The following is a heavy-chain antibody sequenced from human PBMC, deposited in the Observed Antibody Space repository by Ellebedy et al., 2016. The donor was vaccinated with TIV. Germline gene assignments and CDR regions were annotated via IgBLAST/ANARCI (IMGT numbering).Heavy chain of an antibody. CDR3: AKNRIGQWMEADV. CDR2: IYYSESP. V-gene: IGHV4-31*03. Sequence: SETLSLXXTVSGGSISSGDYYWSWIRQHPGKALEWIGYIYYSESPYYNPSLKSRVTISVDTSKNQFSLRLSSVTAADTAIYYCAKNRIGQWMEADVWGQGTTVTVSS. D-gene: IGHD6-19*01. J-gene: IGHJ6*02. CDR1: GGSISSGDYY.